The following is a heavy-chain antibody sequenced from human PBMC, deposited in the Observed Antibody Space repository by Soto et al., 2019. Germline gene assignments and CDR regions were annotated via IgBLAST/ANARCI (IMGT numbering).Heavy chain of an antibody. CDR2: IIPIFGTA. CDR1: GGTFSSYA. D-gene: IGHD3-3*01. J-gene: IGHJ6*02. CDR3: ARPPRSPVGTIFGVDIAHYYYYGMDV. Sequence: GASVKVSCKASGGTFSSYAISWVRQAPGQGLEWMGGIIPIFGTANYAQKFQGRVTITADESTSTAYMELSSLRSEDTAVYYCARPPRSPVGTIFGVDIAHYYYYGMDVWGQGTTVTVSS. V-gene: IGHV1-69*13.